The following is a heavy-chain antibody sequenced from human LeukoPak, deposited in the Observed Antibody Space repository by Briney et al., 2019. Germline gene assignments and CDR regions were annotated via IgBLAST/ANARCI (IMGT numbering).Heavy chain of an antibody. V-gene: IGHV3-20*04. CDR2: INWNGGST. J-gene: IGHJ6*03. Sequence: GGSLRLSCAASGFTFDDYGMSWVRRAPGKGLEWVSGINWNGGSTGYADSVKGRFTISGDNAKNSLYLQMNSLRAEDTALYYCARGGGGLVRGVINYYYMDVWGKGTTVTVSS. D-gene: IGHD3-10*01. CDR1: GFTFDDYG. CDR3: ARGGGGLVRGVINYYYMDV.